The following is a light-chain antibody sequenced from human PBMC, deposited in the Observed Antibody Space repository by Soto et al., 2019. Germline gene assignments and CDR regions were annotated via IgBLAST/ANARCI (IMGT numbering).Light chain of an antibody. CDR3: QQYNNWYP. V-gene: IGKV3-15*01. Sequence: EIVMTQSPATLSVSPGETATLSCRASQSVSSNLAWYQQKPGQAPTLLIYGASTRATGIPARFSGSGSGTEFTLAISSLQSEDFAVYYCQQYNNWYPFGQGTTLEIK. CDR2: GAS. J-gene: IGKJ2*01. CDR1: QSVSSN.